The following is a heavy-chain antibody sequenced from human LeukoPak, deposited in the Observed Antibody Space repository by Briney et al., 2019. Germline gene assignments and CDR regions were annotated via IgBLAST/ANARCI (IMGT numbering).Heavy chain of an antibody. CDR1: GFTFSSYW. CDR2: IKEDGREK. D-gene: IGHD4-23*01. V-gene: IGHV3-7*01. J-gene: IGHJ6*03. Sequence: GGSLRLSCAASGFTFSSYWMSWVRQAPGKGLEGVANIKEDGREKYYVDSVKGGFTISRDNAKNSLYLQMNSLRAEDTAVYYCARVVTPLGIIYYYYYMDVWGKGTTVTVSS. CDR3: ARVVTPLGIIYYYYYMDV.